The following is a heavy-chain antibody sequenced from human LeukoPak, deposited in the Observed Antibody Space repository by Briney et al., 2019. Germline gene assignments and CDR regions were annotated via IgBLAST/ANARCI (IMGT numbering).Heavy chain of an antibody. Sequence: SETLSLTCTVSGGSISSYYWSWIRQPPGKGLEWIGYIYYSGSTNYNPSLKSRVTISVDTSKNQFSLKLSSVTAADTAVYYCARARYCSSTSCPSGFYYYYMDVWGKGTTVTVSS. V-gene: IGHV4-59*01. CDR1: GGSISSYY. CDR2: IYYSGST. J-gene: IGHJ6*03. D-gene: IGHD2-2*01. CDR3: ARARYCSSTSCPSGFYYYYMDV.